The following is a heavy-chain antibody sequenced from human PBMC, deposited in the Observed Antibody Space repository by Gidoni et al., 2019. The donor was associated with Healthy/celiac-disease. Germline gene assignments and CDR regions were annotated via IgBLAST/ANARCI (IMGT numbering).Heavy chain of an antibody. Sequence: EVQLVESGGGLVKPGGSLRLSCAASGFTSSSHSMNRVRQAPGKGLEGASSISSSSSYIYYADSVKGRFTISRDNAKNSLYLQMNSLRAEDTAVYYCASAVEWGSRYYFDYWGQGTLVTVSS. CDR2: ISSSSSYI. CDR3: ASAVEWGSRYYFDY. CDR1: GFTSSSHS. D-gene: IGHD7-27*01. V-gene: IGHV3-21*01. J-gene: IGHJ4*02.